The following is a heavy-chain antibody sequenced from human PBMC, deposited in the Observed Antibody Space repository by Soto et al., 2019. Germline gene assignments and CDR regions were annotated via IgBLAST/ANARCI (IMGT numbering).Heavy chain of an antibody. V-gene: IGHV3-23*01. J-gene: IGHJ4*02. CDR1: GFTFSSYA. Sequence: PGGSLRLSCAASGFTFSSYAMSWVRQAPGKGLEWVSVISGSGDSTYYADSVKGRFTLSRDNSKNTLYLQMNSLRAEDTAVYYCSRRTSGWYFDYWGQGTLVTVSS. D-gene: IGHD6-19*01. CDR2: ISGSGDST. CDR3: SRRTSGWYFDY.